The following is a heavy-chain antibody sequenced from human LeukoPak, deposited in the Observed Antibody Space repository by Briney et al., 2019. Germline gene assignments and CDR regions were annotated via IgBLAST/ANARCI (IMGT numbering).Heavy chain of an antibody. Sequence: GGSLRLSCAASGFTFSSYWMSWVRQAPGKGLEWVANIKQDGSEKLYVDSVKGRFTISRDNAKNSLYLQMNSLRAEDTAVYYCARQTTGGAFDIWGQGTMVTVSS. CDR3: ARQTTGGAFDI. D-gene: IGHD4-17*01. J-gene: IGHJ3*02. CDR1: GFTFSSYW. CDR2: IKQDGSEK. V-gene: IGHV3-7*02.